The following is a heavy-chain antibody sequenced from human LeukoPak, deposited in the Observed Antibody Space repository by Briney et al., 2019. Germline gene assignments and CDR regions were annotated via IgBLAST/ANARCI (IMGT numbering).Heavy chain of an antibody. CDR2: ISGSGGST. D-gene: IGHD6-19*01. CDR1: GFTFSSYA. J-gene: IGHJ4*02. Sequence: GGSLRLSCAASGFTFSSYAMSWVRQAPGKGLEWVSAISGSGGSTYYADSVKGRFTISRDNSKNTLYLQMNSPRAEDTAVYYCARHEYYTSGWYIYWGQGTLVTVSS. V-gene: IGHV3-23*01. CDR3: ARHEYYTSGWYIY.